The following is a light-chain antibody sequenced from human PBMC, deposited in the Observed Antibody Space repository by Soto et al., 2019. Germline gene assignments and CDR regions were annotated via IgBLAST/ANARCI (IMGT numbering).Light chain of an antibody. CDR1: SSNIGSNT. CDR2: NNN. CDR3: ATWDDSLNGWV. J-gene: IGLJ3*02. V-gene: IGLV1-44*01. Sequence: QSVLTQPPSASGTSGQRVTISCSGSSSNIGSNTVTWYQHLPGTAPKLLIYNNNQWPSGVPDRFSGSKSGTSASLAISGLQSEDEADYYCATWDDSLNGWVFGGGTKLTVL.